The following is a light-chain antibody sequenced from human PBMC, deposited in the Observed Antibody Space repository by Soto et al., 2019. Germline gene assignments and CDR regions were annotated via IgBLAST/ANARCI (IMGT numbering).Light chain of an antibody. V-gene: IGKV3-15*01. CDR1: QSVSNK. CDR2: DAS. J-gene: IGKJ1*01. CDR3: QQYDDWPPT. Sequence: EIVMTQSPATLYVSPGERVTLSCRASQSVSNKLAWYQQKPGQAPRLLIYDASGRAGSVPARLSGCGSGTEFTLTISSLQTEDFAVYFCQQYDDWPPTSGQGTKVEIK.